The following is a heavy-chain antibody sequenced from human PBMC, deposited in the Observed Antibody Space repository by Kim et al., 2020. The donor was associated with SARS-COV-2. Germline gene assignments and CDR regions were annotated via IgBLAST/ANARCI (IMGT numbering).Heavy chain of an antibody. J-gene: IGHJ4*02. D-gene: IGHD1-7*01. CDR3: ARAVSKYNWNYNFDY. V-gene: IGHV3-11*05. CDR1: GFTFSDYY. Sequence: GGSLRLSCAASGFTFSDYYMSWIRQAPGKGLEWVSYISSSSSYTNYADSVKGRFTISRDNAKNSLYLQMNSLRAEDTAVYYCARAVSKYNWNYNFDYWGQGTLVTVSS. CDR2: ISSSSSYT.